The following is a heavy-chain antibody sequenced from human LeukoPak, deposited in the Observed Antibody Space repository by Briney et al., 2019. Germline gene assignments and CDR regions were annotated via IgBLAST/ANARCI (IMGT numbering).Heavy chain of an antibody. J-gene: IGHJ4*02. Sequence: PGGSLTLSCAASGFTFSTYSMNWVRQAPGKGLEWVSSISSSSNYIYYADSVKGRFTISRDNAKNSLYLQMNSLRAEDTAVYYCARFWSGHYNFDYWGQGTPVTVSS. V-gene: IGHV3-21*06. CDR1: GFTFSTYS. D-gene: IGHD3-3*01. CDR2: ISSSSNYI. CDR3: ARFWSGHYNFDY.